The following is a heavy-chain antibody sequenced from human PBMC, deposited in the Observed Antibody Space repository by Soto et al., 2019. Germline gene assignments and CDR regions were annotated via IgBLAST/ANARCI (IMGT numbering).Heavy chain of an antibody. J-gene: IGHJ5*01. D-gene: IGHD4-4*01. CDR2: ISWNSGSI. Sequence: EVQLVESGGGLVQPGRSLRLSCAASGFTFDDFAMHWVRQAPGKGLEWVSSISWNSGSIGYADSVKGRFTISRDNAKNSLYLQMNSLRVEDTALYYCAKDRESYSGWFESWGQAILVSVSS. CDR3: AKDRESYSGWFES. V-gene: IGHV3-9*01. CDR1: GFTFDDFA.